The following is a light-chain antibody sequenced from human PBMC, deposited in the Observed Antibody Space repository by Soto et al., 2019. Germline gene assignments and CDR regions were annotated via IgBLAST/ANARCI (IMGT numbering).Light chain of an antibody. CDR1: QYIRRY. CDR2: AAS. J-gene: IGKJ1*01. CDR3: QQSCSTTWT. Sequence: IQFTQSPSSLSACVGDRVTITCRAGQYIRRYFNWYHQKPGKAPNLLIYAASSLKSGIPSRFSGSGSGTDFTLTISSLKHEDFGTYDCQQSCSTTWTFGQGTKVDIK. V-gene: IGKV1-39*01.